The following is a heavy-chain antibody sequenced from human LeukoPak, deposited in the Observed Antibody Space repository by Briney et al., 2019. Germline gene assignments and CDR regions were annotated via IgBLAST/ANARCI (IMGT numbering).Heavy chain of an antibody. CDR1: GFTFSSYA. D-gene: IGHD3-3*01. CDR2: ISGSGGST. CDR3: AKSVAIYFCYGLDV. V-gene: IGHV3-23*01. J-gene: IGHJ6*02. Sequence: PGGSLRLSCAASGFTFSSYAMSWVRQTPGKGLEWVSAISGSGGSTYCADSVKGRFTISRDNSKNTLFLQMNSLRVEDTAPYYCAKSVAIYFCYGLDVWGQGTTVTVSS.